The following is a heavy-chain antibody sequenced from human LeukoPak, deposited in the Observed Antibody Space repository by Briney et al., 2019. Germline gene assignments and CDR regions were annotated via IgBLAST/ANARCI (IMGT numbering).Heavy chain of an antibody. J-gene: IGHJ3*02. V-gene: IGHV3-30*18. D-gene: IGHD2/OR15-2a*01. Sequence: PGGSLRLSCAASGVTFSSYWMSWVRQAPGKGLEWVAVISYDGSNKYYADSVKGRFTISRDNSKNTLYLQMNSLRAEDTAVYYCAKGIETFGAFDIWGQGTMVTVSS. CDR3: AKGIETFGAFDI. CDR1: GVTFSSYW. CDR2: ISYDGSNK.